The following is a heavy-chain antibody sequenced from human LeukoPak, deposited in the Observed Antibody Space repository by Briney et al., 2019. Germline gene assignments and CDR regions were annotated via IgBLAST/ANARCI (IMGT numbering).Heavy chain of an antibody. CDR3: AKDAAGIHYYYYMDV. CDR2: ISGSGGST. V-gene: IGHV3-23*01. CDR1: GFTFSSYA. J-gene: IGHJ6*03. D-gene: IGHD6-13*01. Sequence: GGSLRLSCAASGFTFSSYAVSWVRQAPGKGLEWVSAISGSGGSTYYADSVKGRFTISRDNSKNTLYLQMNSLRAEDTAVYYCAKDAAGIHYYYYMDVWGKGTTVTVSS.